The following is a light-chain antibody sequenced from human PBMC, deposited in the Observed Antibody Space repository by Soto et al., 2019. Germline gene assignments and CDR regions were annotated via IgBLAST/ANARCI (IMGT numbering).Light chain of an antibody. J-gene: IGKJ2*01. Sequence: EIVMTQSPATLSVSPGERATLSCRASQIVKGTFLAWYQQKLGQVPRLLMYGASSRAAGIPDRFSGNGSGTDFTLTIRRLEPEDFAVYYCQHYGSSPLYTLGERTKLEI. CDR3: QHYGSSPLYT. CDR2: GAS. CDR1: QIVKGTF. V-gene: IGKV3-20*01.